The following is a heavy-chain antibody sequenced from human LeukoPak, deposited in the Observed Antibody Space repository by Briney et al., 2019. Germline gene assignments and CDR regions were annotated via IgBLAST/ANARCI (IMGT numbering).Heavy chain of an antibody. D-gene: IGHD6-19*01. J-gene: IGHJ4*02. Sequence: SVTVSCKASGVTFSNYTITWVRQAPGQGLEWMGGIIPIFGTANYAQKFQGRVTITADESTTTAYMELSSLRSEDTAVYYCARDRAGWYIDYWGQGTLVTVSS. CDR3: ARDRAGWYIDY. CDR2: IIPIFGTA. CDR1: GVTFSNYT. V-gene: IGHV1-69*13.